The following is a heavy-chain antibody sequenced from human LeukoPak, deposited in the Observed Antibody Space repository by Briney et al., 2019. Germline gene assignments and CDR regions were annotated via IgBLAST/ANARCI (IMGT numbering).Heavy chain of an antibody. Sequence: SETLSLTCTVSGGSISSSSYYWGWIRQPPGKGLEWIGTIYYSGSTYYNPSLKSRVTISVDRSKNQFSLKLSSVTAADTAVYYCARTGLGGSGSQLTWGQGTLVIVSS. CDR3: ARTGLGGSGSQLT. V-gene: IGHV4-39*07. D-gene: IGHD3-10*01. CDR2: IYYSGST. J-gene: IGHJ4*02. CDR1: GGSISSSSYY.